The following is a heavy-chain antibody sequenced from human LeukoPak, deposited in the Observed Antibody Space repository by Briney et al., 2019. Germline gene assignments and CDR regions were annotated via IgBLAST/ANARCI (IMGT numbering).Heavy chain of an antibody. V-gene: IGHV3-30*14. CDR2: ISYDGSNK. Sequence: GGSLRLSCAASGFTFSSYAMHWVRQAPGKGLEWVAVISYDGSNKYYADSVKGRFTISRDNSKNTLYLQMNSLRAEDTAVYYCAREKGYCSSTSCYRGHAFDIWGQGTMVTVSS. D-gene: IGHD2-2*01. J-gene: IGHJ3*02. CDR1: GFTFSSYA. CDR3: AREKGYCSSTSCYRGHAFDI.